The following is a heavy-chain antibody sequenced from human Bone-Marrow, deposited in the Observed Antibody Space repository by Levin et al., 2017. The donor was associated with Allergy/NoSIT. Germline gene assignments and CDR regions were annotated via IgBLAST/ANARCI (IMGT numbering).Heavy chain of an antibody. J-gene: IGHJ5*02. V-gene: IGHV1-18*01. Sequence: GASVKVSCKASGYTFTSYGISWVRQAPGQGLEWMGWISAYNGNTNYAQKLQGRVTMTTDTSTSTAYMELRSLRSDDTAVYYCARDLGYCTGGVCPNWFDPWGQGTLVTVSS. CDR2: ISAYNGNT. D-gene: IGHD2-8*02. CDR1: GYTFTSYG. CDR3: ARDLGYCTGGVCPNWFDP.